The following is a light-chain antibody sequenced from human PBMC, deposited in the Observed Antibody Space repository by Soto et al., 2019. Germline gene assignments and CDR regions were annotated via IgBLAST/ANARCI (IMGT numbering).Light chain of an antibody. CDR3: SSYAGSNMVV. J-gene: IGLJ2*01. CDR1: SSDVGGYNY. Sequence: QSVLTQPPSASGSTGQSVTISCTGTSSDVGGYNYVSWYQQHPGKAPKLMIYEVSKRPSGVPDRFSGSKSGNTASLTVSGLQAEDEADYYCSSYAGSNMVVFGGGTKLTVL. V-gene: IGLV2-8*01. CDR2: EVS.